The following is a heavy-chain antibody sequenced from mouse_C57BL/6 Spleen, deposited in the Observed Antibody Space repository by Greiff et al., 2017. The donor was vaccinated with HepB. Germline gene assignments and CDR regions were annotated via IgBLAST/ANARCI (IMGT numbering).Heavy chain of an antibody. V-gene: IGHV5-4*03. D-gene: IGHD2-5*01. CDR3: ARAYSNYERVYYYAMDY. CDR1: GFTFSSYA. Sequence: EVKLMESGGGLVKPGGSLKLSCAASGFTFSSYAMSWVRQTPEKRLEWVATISDGGSYTYYPDNVKGRFTISRDNAKNNLYLQMSHLKSEDTAMYYCARAYSNYERVYYYAMDYWGQGTSVTVSS. J-gene: IGHJ4*01. CDR2: ISDGGSYT.